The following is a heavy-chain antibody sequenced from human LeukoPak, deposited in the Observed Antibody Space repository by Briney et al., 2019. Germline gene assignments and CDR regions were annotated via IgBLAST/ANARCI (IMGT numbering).Heavy chain of an antibody. CDR1: GGSISSSY. D-gene: IGHD3-10*01. J-gene: IGHJ5*02. CDR2: INYSGST. Sequence: ASETLSLTCSVSGGSISSSYWSWIRQPPGKGLEWIGYINYSGSTNYNPSLKSRVTISVDTSKNHFSLKLRSVTAADTAFYYCARVTFPLVRGLYMTNFFDPWGQGTLVTVSS. CDR3: ARVTFPLVRGLYMTNFFDP. V-gene: IGHV4-59*01.